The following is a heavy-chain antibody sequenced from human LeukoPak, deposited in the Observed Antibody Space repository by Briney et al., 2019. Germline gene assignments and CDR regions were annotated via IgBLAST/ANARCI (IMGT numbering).Heavy chain of an antibody. CDR3: ARRGYSYGYGFDY. Sequence: GASVKLSCKGSGYSFTSYWIGWVRQMPGKGLEWMGIIYPGDSDTRYSPSFQGQVTISADKSISTAYLQWSSLKASDTAMYYCARRGYSYGYGFDYWGQGTLVTVSS. CDR1: GYSFTSYW. J-gene: IGHJ4*02. D-gene: IGHD5-18*01. CDR2: IYPGDSDT. V-gene: IGHV5-51*01.